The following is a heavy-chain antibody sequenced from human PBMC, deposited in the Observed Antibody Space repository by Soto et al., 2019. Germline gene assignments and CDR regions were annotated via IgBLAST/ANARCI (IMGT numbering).Heavy chain of an antibody. CDR3: ARGHYGMDV. V-gene: IGHV3-7*03. J-gene: IGHJ6*02. CDR2: IKPDGSDE. CDR1: GFAFNYHW. Sequence: HPGGSLRLSCAASGFAFNYHWMTWVRQAPGTGLEWLAHIKPDGSDEYYVDSMKGRLIISRDNVKSSVYLQMNSLRAEDTAVYYCARGHYGMDVWGQGTTVTVSS.